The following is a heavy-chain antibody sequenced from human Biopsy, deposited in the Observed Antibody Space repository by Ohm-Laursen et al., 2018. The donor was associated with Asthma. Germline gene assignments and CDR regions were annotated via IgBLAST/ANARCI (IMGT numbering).Heavy chain of an antibody. CDR2: IRVYNGNT. J-gene: IGHJ6*02. CDR1: GYTFNSAG. CDR3: ARAVDYSHYYGIDV. Sequence: GASVKVSCKTSGYTFNSAGITWVRQAPRQGLEWMGWIRVYNGNTKVAQKLQDRVTIITDTSTSTAYMELRSLRSDDTAVYFCARAVDYSHYYGIDVWGQGTTVTVS. D-gene: IGHD3-10*01. V-gene: IGHV1-18*01.